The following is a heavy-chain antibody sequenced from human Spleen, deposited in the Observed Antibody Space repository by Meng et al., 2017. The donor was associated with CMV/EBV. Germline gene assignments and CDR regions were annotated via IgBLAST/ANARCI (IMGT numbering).Heavy chain of an antibody. CDR2: IKQDGSEK. J-gene: IGHJ4*02. Sequence: GESLKISCAVSGFTFSSYWMTWVRQVPGKGLEWVASIKQDGSEKYYVDFVKSRFTISRDNAKNSLYLQMHSLRVEDTAVYYCARDYDFWSGYYFPFDYWGQGTLVTVSS. CDR1: GFTFSSYW. CDR3: ARDYDFWSGYYFPFDY. D-gene: IGHD3-3*01. V-gene: IGHV3-7*01.